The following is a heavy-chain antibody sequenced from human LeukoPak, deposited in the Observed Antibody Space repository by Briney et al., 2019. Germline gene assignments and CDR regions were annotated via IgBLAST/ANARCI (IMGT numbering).Heavy chain of an antibody. D-gene: IGHD5-18*01. CDR2: INAYNGNT. CDR3: VRDAERGYSYGSDY. V-gene: IGHV1-18*01. Sequence: ASVKVPCKASGYTFSSYGITWVRQAPGQGLEWMGWINAYNGNTNYAQKLQGRVTITTDTSTSTAYMELRSLRSDDTAVYYCVRDAERGYSYGSDYWGQGTLLTVSS. CDR1: GYTFSSYG. J-gene: IGHJ4*02.